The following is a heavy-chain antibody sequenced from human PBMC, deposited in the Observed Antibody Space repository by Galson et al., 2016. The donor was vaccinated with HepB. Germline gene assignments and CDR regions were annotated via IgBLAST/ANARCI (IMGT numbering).Heavy chain of an antibody. J-gene: IGHJ4*02. D-gene: IGHD3-3*01. CDR2: ITGSGDKT. Sequence: SLRLSCAASEFTFSSYAMSWVRQAPGKGLEWVSGITGSGDKTLYADSVKGRFTISRDNSKNTLYLQMNSLRAEDTAVYYCAKAFGTGFWSGYDYWGQGTLVSVSS. CDR1: EFTFSSYA. V-gene: IGHV3-23*01. CDR3: AKAFGTGFWSGYDY.